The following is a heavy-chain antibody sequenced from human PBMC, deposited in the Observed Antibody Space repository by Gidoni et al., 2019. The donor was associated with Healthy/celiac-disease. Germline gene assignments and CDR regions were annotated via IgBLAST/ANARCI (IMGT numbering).Heavy chain of an antibody. D-gene: IGHD3-3*01. CDR3: ASADYDFWSGSYYYYGMDV. J-gene: IGHJ6*02. CDR2: IYYSGST. Sequence: QVQLQESGPGLVKPSETLSLTCTVSGGSVSSGSYHWSWIRQPPGKGLEWIGYIYYSGSTNYNPSLKSRVTISVDTSKNQFSLKLSSVTAADTAVYYCASADYDFWSGSYYYYGMDVWGQGTTVTVSS. CDR1: GGSVSSGSYH. V-gene: IGHV4-61*01.